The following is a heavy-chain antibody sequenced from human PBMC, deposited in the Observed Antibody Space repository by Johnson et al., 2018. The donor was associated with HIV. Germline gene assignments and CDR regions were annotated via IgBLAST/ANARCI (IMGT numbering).Heavy chain of an antibody. CDR2: IYSGGST. V-gene: IGHV3-66*01. J-gene: IGHJ3*02. CDR1: GFTVSSNY. CDR3: AAVDTVMVTGAFDI. D-gene: IGHD5-18*01. Sequence: VQLVESGGGLVKPGGSLRLSCAASGFTVSSNYMSWVRQAPGKGLEWVSVIYSGGSTYYADSVKGRFTISRDHSKNTLYLQMNSLRAEDTAGYYCAAVDTVMVTGAFDIWGQGTMVTVSS.